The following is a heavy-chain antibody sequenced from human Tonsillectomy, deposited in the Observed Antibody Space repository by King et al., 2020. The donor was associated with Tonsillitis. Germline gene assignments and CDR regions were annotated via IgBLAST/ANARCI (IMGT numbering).Heavy chain of an antibody. D-gene: IGHD2-21*02. CDR1: GGTFSSYV. J-gene: IGHJ4*02. Sequence: QLVQSGAEVKKPGSSVKVSCKASGGTFSSYVITWVRQAPGQGLEWMGGTIPMFGTATYAQKFQGRVTITADESTSTAHMELRSLRPEDTAVYYCARDLGDNASNWGQGTLVTVSP. CDR3: ARDLGDNASN. V-gene: IGHV1-69*12. CDR2: TIPMFGTA.